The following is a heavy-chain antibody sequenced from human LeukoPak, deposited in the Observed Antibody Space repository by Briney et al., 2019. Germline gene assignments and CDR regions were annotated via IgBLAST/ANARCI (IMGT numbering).Heavy chain of an antibody. CDR3: AKHAGGILRSLDY. Sequence: PAGSLRLYCSASGFTFSSYAMSWHRQAPGKGLEWVSGIFIHGGETYHAESVKGRFTTSRDNSKSTRYLQMNSLRADGTAVYYCAKHAGGILRSLDYWGQGTLVTVSS. V-gene: IGHV3-23*01. CDR1: GFTFSSYA. CDR2: IFIHGGET. J-gene: IGHJ4*02. D-gene: IGHD5/OR15-5a*01.